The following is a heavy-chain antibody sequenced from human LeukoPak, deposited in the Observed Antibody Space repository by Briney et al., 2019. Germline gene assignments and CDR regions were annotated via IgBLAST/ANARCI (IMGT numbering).Heavy chain of an antibody. D-gene: IGHD3-22*01. Sequence: PSETLSLTCFVSGGSISSYYWSWIRQPPGNGLEWIGYIYYRGNTNYNPSLKSRVPISLDTSKNQFSLRLSSVTAADTAVYHCARGIYDRSGFSYYYYHMDVWGKGTTVTVSS. CDR2: IYYRGNT. CDR1: GGSISSYY. J-gene: IGHJ6*03. CDR3: ARGIYDRSGFSYYYYHMDV. V-gene: IGHV4-59*01.